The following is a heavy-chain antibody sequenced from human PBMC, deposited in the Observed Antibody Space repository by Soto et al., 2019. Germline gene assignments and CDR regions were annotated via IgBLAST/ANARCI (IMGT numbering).Heavy chain of an antibody. CDR3: ARGHSGWYRAPVDY. CDR1: GFTFSSYA. D-gene: IGHD6-19*01. Sequence: QVQLVESGGGVVQPGRSLRLSCAASGFTFSSYAMHWVRQAPGKGQEWVAVISYDGSNKYYADSVKGRFTIARDNSKNTLYLPMNSLIAEDTAVYYCARGHSGWYRAPVDYWGQGTLVTVSS. CDR2: ISYDGSNK. V-gene: IGHV3-30-3*01. J-gene: IGHJ4*02.